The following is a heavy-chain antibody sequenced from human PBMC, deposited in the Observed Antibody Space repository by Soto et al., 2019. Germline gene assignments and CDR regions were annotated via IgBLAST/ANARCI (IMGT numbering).Heavy chain of an antibody. CDR3: ARDDGPSGSYQYQYYYDTDV. CDR1: GYTFTSYG. D-gene: IGHD1-26*01. Sequence: QVYLVQSGAEVKKPGASVKVSCKASGYTFTSYGISWVRQAPGQGLEWMGWISAYNGNTNYAQKLQGRVTMTTDTATSTDYMEVRRVRSDDTDVYYCARDDGPSGSYQYQYYYDTDVWGHGTTVTVSS. CDR2: ISAYNGNT. V-gene: IGHV1-18*01. J-gene: IGHJ6*02.